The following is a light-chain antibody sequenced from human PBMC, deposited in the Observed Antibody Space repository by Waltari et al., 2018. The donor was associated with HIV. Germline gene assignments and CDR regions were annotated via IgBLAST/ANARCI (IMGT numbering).Light chain of an antibody. CDR2: GAS. CDR1: QSVRDN. V-gene: IGKV3-15*01. Sequence: EIVMTQSPATLSVSPGERATLSCRASQSVRDNLAWYQQKPGQAPRLLIYGASTRAIGIPVRFSGSGSGTEFTLTISSLQSEDFAIYFCQQSFILPLTFGGGTRVEIK. CDR3: QQSFILPLT. J-gene: IGKJ4*01.